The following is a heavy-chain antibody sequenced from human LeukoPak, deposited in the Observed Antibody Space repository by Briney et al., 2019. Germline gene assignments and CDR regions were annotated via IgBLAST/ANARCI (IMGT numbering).Heavy chain of an antibody. D-gene: IGHD3-10*01. CDR1: GYSFTSYW. Sequence: GESLKISCKGSGYSFTSYWNSWVRQMPGKGVEGMGRIDPSDSYTNYSPSFQGHVTISADKSISTAYLQWSSLKASDTAMYYCARRGKNYYGSGTYYWGQGTLVTVSS. J-gene: IGHJ4*02. V-gene: IGHV5-10-1*01. CDR3: ARRGKNYYGSGTYY. CDR2: IDPSDSYT.